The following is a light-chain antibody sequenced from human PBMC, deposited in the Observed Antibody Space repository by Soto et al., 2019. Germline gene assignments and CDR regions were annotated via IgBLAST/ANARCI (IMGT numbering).Light chain of an antibody. Sequence: QSVLTQPASVSGSPGQSITISCTGTSSDVGGYNYVSWYQHHPGKAPELMIFEVSNRPAGVSHRSSGSKSGNTASLTISGLQTEDEGDYYCSSYTSSSTRVFGTGTKGTVL. J-gene: IGLJ1*01. CDR1: SSDVGGYNY. CDR2: EVS. V-gene: IGLV2-14*01. CDR3: SSYTSSSTRV.